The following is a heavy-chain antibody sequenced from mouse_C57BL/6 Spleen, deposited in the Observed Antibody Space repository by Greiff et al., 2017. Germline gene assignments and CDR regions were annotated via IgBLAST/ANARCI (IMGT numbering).Heavy chain of an antibody. D-gene: IGHD1-1*01. CDR2: IYPGDGDT. V-gene: IGHV1-82*01. Sequence: QVQLQQSGPELVKPGASVKISCKASGCAFRSSWINWVKQRPGKGLEWIGRIYPGDGDTNYNGKFKGKATLTADKSSSTAYMQLSSLTSEDSAVYFCARGILRALDYWGQGTTLTVSS. CDR1: GCAFRSSW. J-gene: IGHJ2*01. CDR3: ARGILRALDY.